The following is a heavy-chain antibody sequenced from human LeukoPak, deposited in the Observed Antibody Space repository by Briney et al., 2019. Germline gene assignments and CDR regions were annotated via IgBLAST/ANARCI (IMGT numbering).Heavy chain of an antibody. J-gene: IGHJ4*02. D-gene: IGHD1/OR15-1a*01. Sequence: SETLSLTCAVSGASINSDTYYWGWIRQPPGKGLEWIGTHSHSGSAYYNPSLRSRITMSLDTSENQLSLKLYSVTAADTAIYYCARYQTGTMFAVWGQGTLVTISS. CDR1: GASINSDTYY. V-gene: IGHV4-39*07. CDR2: HSHSGSA. CDR3: ARYQTGTMFAV.